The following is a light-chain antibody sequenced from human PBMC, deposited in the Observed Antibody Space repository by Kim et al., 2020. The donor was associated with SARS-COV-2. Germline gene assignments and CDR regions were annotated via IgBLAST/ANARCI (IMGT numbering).Light chain of an antibody. CDR3: QSRDSGGNVV. V-gene: IGLV3-19*01. CDR2: GRN. CDR1: SLRSYY. Sequence: SSELTQDPAVSVALGQTVRITCQGDSLRSYYATWYQQKPRQAPLLVIFGRNNRPSGIPDRFSGSTSGNTASLTISGAQAEDEADFYCQSRDSGGNVVFGEGTQLTVL. J-gene: IGLJ2*01.